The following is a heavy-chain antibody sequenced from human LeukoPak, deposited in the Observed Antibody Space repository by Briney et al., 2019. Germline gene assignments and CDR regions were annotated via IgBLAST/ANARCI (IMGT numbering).Heavy chain of an antibody. Sequence: GASVKVSCKASGGTFSSYAISWVRQAPGQGLEWMGGIIPIFGTANYAQKFQGRVTITADKSTSTAYMELSSLRSEDTAVYYCARVGSEAISFDYWGQGTLVTVSS. V-gene: IGHV1-69*06. CDR3: ARVGSEAISFDY. CDR1: GGTFSSYA. J-gene: IGHJ4*02. CDR2: IIPIFGTA. D-gene: IGHD3-16*01.